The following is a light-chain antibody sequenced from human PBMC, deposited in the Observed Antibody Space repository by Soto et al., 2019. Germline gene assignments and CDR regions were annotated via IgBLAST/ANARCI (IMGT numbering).Light chain of an antibody. CDR1: SSDVGDYNY. V-gene: IGLV2-14*03. CDR2: DVS. CDR3: TSYTSSSTLVV. Sequence: QSALTQPASVSGSPGQSITFYCTGTSSDVGDYNYVSWYQQHPGKAPKLMIYDVSKRPSGVSNRFSGSKSGNTASLTISGLQAEDEADYYCTSYTSSSTLVVFGGGTKVTVL. J-gene: IGLJ2*01.